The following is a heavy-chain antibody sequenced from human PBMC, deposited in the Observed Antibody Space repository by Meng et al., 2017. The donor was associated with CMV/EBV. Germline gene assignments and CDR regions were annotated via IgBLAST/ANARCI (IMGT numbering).Heavy chain of an antibody. V-gene: IGHV3-66*02. D-gene: IGHD6-25*01. CDR2: IYSGGTT. Sequence: GGSLRLSCAASGFTVSGNYMDWVRQAPGKGLEWVSVIYSGGTTKYADSVKGRFIISRDNSKNTLSLQVNSLRPEDTAVYYCAREIGTAAGRFDYWGQGSLVTVSS. CDR1: GFTVSGNY. CDR3: AREIGTAAGRFDY. J-gene: IGHJ4*02.